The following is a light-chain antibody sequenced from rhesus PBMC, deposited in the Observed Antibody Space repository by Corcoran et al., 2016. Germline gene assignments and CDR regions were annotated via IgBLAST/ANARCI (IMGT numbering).Light chain of an antibody. CDR3: MQGTHWPLT. CDR1: QSFLHSNGHTY. Sequence: DVVMTQSPLSLPVTPGQPASISCRSSQSFLHSNGHTYLSWNPHKPGQPPRRLIYKVSNRDSGVPDRLNGRGAGTDFTLKISRVEAGDVGVYYCMQGTHWPLTFGGGTKVEIK. V-gene: IGKV2-64*01. J-gene: IGKJ4*01. CDR2: KVS.